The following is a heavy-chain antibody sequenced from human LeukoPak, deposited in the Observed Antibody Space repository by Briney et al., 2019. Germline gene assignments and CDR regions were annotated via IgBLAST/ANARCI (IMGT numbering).Heavy chain of an antibody. CDR2: FSGSGGST. J-gene: IGHJ6*03. CDR1: GFIFSNYA. Sequence: GGSLRLSCAASGFIFSNYAMSWVRQAAGKGLQWVSAFSGSGGSTYYADSVKGRFTISRDNSRNTLYLQMNSLRAEDTAVYYCAKRGCSGGSCYLFSYYYYMDVWGKGTTVTVSS. V-gene: IGHV3-23*01. D-gene: IGHD2-15*01. CDR3: AKRGCSGGSCYLFSYYYYMDV.